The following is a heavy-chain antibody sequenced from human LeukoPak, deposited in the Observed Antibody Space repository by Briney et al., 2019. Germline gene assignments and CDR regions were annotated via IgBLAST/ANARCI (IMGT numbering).Heavy chain of an antibody. CDR2: IKRDGSEK. Sequence: GGSLRLSSAASGFSFSTYWMSWVRQAPGKGLEWVANIKRDGSEKYYVDSVKGRFTISRDNTKNSLYLQMNSLRAEDTAVYYCAVNRWGVVAGSDYWGQGTLVTVSS. V-gene: IGHV3-7*03. J-gene: IGHJ4*02. D-gene: IGHD3-16*01. CDR1: GFSFSTYW. CDR3: AVNRWGVVAGSDY.